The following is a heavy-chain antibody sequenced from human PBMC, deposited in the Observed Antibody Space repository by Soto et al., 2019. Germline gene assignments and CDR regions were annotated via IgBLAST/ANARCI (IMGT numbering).Heavy chain of an antibody. CDR2: IIPIFGTA. J-gene: IGHJ4*02. CDR1: GGTFSSYA. Sequence: SVKVSCKASGGTFSSYAISWVRQAPGQGLEWMGGIIPIFGTANYAQKFQGRVTITADESTSTAYMELNSLRAEDTAVYYCARESEDLTSNFDYWGQGTLVTVSS. CDR3: ARESEDLTSNFDY. V-gene: IGHV1-69*13.